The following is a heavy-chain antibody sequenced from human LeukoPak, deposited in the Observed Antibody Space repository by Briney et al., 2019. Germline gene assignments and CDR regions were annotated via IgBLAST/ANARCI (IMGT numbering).Heavy chain of an antibody. D-gene: IGHD2-21*02. CDR1: GYSFNKFG. V-gene: IGHV1-18*01. CDR2: ISGYSGKT. Sequence: ASVKVSCKASGYSFNKFGISWVRQAPGQGLEWMGWISGYSGKTESAQKLQDRVTMTTDNSTSTAYLELRSLRSDDTAVYFCVRLGSASGDPLEFDFWGQGTLVTVSS. J-gene: IGHJ4*02. CDR3: VRLGSASGDPLEFDF.